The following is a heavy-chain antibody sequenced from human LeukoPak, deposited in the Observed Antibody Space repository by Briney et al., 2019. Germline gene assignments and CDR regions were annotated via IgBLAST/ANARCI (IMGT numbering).Heavy chain of an antibody. D-gene: IGHD3-10*01. Sequence: PGGSLRLSCAASGFTFSSYGMSWVRQAPGKGLEWVSAISGSGGSTYYADSVKGRFTISRDNSKNTLYLQMNSLRAEDTAVYYCAKDRLLWFGELNYWGQGILVTVSS. CDR2: ISGSGGST. CDR1: GFTFSSYG. J-gene: IGHJ4*02. CDR3: AKDRLLWFGELNY. V-gene: IGHV3-23*01.